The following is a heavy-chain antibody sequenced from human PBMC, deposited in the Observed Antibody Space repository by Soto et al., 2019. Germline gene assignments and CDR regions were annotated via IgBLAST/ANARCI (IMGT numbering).Heavy chain of an antibody. Sequence: PSETLSLTCTVSGGSTSSGDYYWSWIRQPPGKGLEWIGYIYYSGSTHYNPSLKSRVTISVDTSKNQFSLKLSSVTAADTAVYYCARDVSHGTRFYYYYGMDVWGQGTTVTVSS. CDR1: GGSTSSGDYY. CDR2: IYYSGST. V-gene: IGHV4-30-4*01. J-gene: IGHJ6*02. CDR3: ARDVSHGTRFYYYYGMDV. D-gene: IGHD1-1*01.